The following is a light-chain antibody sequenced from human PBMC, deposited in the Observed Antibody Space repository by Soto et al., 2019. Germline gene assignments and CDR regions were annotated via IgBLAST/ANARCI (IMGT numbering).Light chain of an antibody. Sequence: EIVLTQSPGTLSLSPGETATLSCRASQRVGSRFLAWYQQKPGQAPRLLIYGASNRATGIPDRFRGSGSGTEFTLSISRLEPEDFAMYYCQQYDGSPRTFGQGTKVDVK. CDR2: GAS. CDR1: QRVGSRF. CDR3: QQYDGSPRT. V-gene: IGKV3-20*01. J-gene: IGKJ1*01.